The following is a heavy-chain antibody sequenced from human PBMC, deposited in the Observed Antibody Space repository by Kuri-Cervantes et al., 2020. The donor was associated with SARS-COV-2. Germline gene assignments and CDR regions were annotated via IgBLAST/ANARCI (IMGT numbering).Heavy chain of an antibody. CDR3: ANGGSGYYLHDAFDI. CDR1: GFTFSSYE. J-gene: IGHJ3*02. D-gene: IGHD3-22*01. V-gene: IGHV3-23*01. CDR2: ISGSGGST. Sequence: GGSLRLSCAASGFTFSSYEMSWVRQAPGKGLEWVSAISGSGGSTYYADSVRGRFTISRDNSKNTLYLQMNSLRAEDTAVYYCANGGSGYYLHDAFDIWGQGTMVTVSS.